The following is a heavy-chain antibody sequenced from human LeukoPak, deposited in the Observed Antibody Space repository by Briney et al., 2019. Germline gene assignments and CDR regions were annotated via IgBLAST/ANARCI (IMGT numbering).Heavy chain of an antibody. Sequence: SETLSLTCAVYGGSFSGYYWSWIRQPPGKGLEWIGEINHSGSTNYNPSLKSRVTISVDTSKNQFSLKLSSVTAADTAVYYCARLRITMVRGVIIMAFDYWGQVTLVTVSS. J-gene: IGHJ4*02. CDR3: ARLRITMVRGVIIMAFDY. CDR2: INHSGST. V-gene: IGHV4-34*01. CDR1: GGSFSGYY. D-gene: IGHD3-10*01.